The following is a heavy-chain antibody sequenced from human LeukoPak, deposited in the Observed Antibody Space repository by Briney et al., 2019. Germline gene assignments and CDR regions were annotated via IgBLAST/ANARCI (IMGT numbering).Heavy chain of an antibody. CDR3: ARAPIAAAGTGYYYMDV. CDR1: GFTFSSYS. V-gene: IGHV3-21*01. CDR2: ISSSSSYI. Sequence: GGSLRLSCAASGFTFSSYSMNWVRQAAGKWMEWVSSISSSSSYIYYADSVKGRFTISRDNAKNSLYLQMNSLRAEDTAVYYCARAPIAAAGTGYYYMDVWGKGTTVTVSS. J-gene: IGHJ6*03. D-gene: IGHD6-13*01.